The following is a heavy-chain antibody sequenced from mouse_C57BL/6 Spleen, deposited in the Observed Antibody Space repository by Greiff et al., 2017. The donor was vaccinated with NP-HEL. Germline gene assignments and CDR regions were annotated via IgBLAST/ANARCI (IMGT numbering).Heavy chain of an antibody. D-gene: IGHD1-1*01. V-gene: IGHV1-69*01. Sequence: QVQLQQPGAELVMPGASVKLSCKASGYTFTSYWMHWVKQRPGQGLEWIGEIDPSDSSTNYNQKFKGKSTLTVNNSSSTADMQLSSLTSEDSAVYYCARDYGSSSAWFAYWGQGTLVTVSA. CDR2: IDPSDSST. CDR3: ARDYGSSSAWFAY. J-gene: IGHJ3*01. CDR1: GYTFTSYW.